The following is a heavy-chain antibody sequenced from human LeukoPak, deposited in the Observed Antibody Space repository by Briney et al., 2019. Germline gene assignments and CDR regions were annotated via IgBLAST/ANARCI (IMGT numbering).Heavy chain of an antibody. CDR1: GGSFSGYY. CDR3: ARLSGNPRTFDY. Sequence: SETLSLTCAVYGGSFSGYYWSWIRQPPGKGLEWIGEINHSGSTNYNPSLKSRVTISLDTSKNQFSLKLSSVTAADTAVYYCARLSGNPRTFDYWGQGTLVTVSS. CDR2: INHSGST. J-gene: IGHJ4*02. V-gene: IGHV4-34*01. D-gene: IGHD4-23*01.